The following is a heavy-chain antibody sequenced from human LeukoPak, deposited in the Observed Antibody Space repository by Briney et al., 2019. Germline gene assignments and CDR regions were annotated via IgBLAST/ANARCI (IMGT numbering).Heavy chain of an antibody. J-gene: IGHJ3*02. CDR3: ARAFLAAAGNAFDI. D-gene: IGHD6-13*01. CDR1: GYTFTDYG. CDR2: VSAYADDT. V-gene: IGHV1-18*01. Sequence: ASVKVSCKASGYTFTDYGISWVRQAPGQGLEWMGWVSAYADDTNYVQKFRGRITMTTDTSTSTAYVELRSLRSDDTAVYYCARAFLAAAGNAFDIWGQGTMVTVSS.